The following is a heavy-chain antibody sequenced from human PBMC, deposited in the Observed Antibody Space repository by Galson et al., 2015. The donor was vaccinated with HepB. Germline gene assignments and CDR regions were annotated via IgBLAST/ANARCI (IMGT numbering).Heavy chain of an antibody. Sequence: SLRLSCAASGFTFSSYDMHWVRQATGKGLEWVSAIGTAGDTYYPGSVKGRFTISRENAKNSLYLQMNSLRAGDTAVYYCARGTPEGYYFDYWGQGTLVTVSS. CDR1: GFTFSSYD. CDR2: IGTAGDT. J-gene: IGHJ4*02. V-gene: IGHV3-13*04. CDR3: ARGTPEGYYFDY.